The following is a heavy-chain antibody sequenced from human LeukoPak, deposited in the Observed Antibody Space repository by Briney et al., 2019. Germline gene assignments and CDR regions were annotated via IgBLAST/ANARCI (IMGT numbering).Heavy chain of an antibody. CDR3: LRGYYDILTGLTNLDY. D-gene: IGHD3-9*01. CDR2: INTNTGNP. J-gene: IGHJ4*02. CDR1: GYTFTSYG. V-gene: IGHV7-4-1*02. Sequence: GASVKVSCKASGYTFTSYGISWVRQAPGQGLEWMGWINTNTGNPTYAQGFTGRFVFSLDTSVSTAYLQISSLRAEDTAVYYCLRGYYDILTGLTNLDYWGQGTLVTVSS.